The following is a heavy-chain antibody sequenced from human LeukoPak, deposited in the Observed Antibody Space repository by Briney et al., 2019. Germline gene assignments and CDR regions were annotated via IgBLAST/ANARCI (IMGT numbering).Heavy chain of an antibody. D-gene: IGHD2-15*01. CDR1: GFTFSSYG. J-gene: IGHJ4*02. V-gene: IGHV3-30*18. CDR3: AKDLAVVVVAADAFDY. CDR2: ISYDGSNK. Sequence: PGGSLRLSCAASGFTFSSYGMHWVRQAPSKGLEWVAVISYDGSNKYYADSVKGRFTISRDNSKNTLYPQMNSLRAEGTAVYYCAKDLAVVVVAADAFDYWGQGTLVTVSS.